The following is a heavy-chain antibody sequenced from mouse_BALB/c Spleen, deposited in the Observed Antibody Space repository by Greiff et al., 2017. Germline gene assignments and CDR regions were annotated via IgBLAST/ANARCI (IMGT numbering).Heavy chain of an antibody. CDR1: GFNIKDTY. V-gene: IGHV14-3*02. D-gene: IGHD1-1*01. CDR3: ARGDYYGSSPWFAY. J-gene: IGHJ3*01. CDR2: IDPANGNT. Sequence: VQLKESGAELVKPGASVKLSCTASGFNIKDTYMHWVKQRPEQGLEWIGRIDPANGNTKYDPKFQGKATITADTSSNTAYLQLSSLTSEDTAVYYCARGDYYGSSPWFAYWGQGTLVTVSA.